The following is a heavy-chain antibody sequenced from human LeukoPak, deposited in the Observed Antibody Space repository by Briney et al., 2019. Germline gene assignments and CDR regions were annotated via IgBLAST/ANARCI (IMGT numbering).Heavy chain of an antibody. CDR2: ISSYNGNT. D-gene: IGHD4-17*01. CDR1: GYTFTSFG. V-gene: IGHV1-18*01. Sequence: ASVKVSCKASGYTFTSFGISWVRQAPGQGLEWMGWISSYNGNTNYAQKLQGRVTLTTDTSTNTAYMELRSLRPDDTAVYYCASHPDYGDALWAFDIWGQGTMVTVSS. CDR3: ASHPDYGDALWAFDI. J-gene: IGHJ3*02.